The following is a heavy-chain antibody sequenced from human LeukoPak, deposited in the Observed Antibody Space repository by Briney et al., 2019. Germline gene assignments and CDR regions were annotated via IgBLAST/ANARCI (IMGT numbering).Heavy chain of an antibody. Sequence: GGSLRLSCRASEFTFTSYLMSWVRQAPGKGLEWVAYINQHGSETFYVDSVKGRFTTSRDNTQNSLYLQMNSLRPEDTALYYCVRDAGYSGYMINDLWGQGTMVIVSS. D-gene: IGHD6-25*01. J-gene: IGHJ3*01. CDR2: INQHGSET. V-gene: IGHV3-7*01. CDR1: EFTFTSYL. CDR3: VRDAGYSGYMINDL.